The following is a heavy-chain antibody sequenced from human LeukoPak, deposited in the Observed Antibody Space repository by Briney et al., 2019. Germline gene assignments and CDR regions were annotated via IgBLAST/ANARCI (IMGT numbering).Heavy chain of an antibody. CDR1: GFTFSSYW. CDR3: ARRRAITMVQGFSFDY. J-gene: IGHJ4*02. Sequence: GGSLRLSCAASGFTFSSYWMSWVRQAPGKGLEWVANIKQDGSEKYYVDSVKGRFTISRDNAKNSLYLQMNSLRAEDTAVNYCARRRAITMVQGFSFDYWGQGTLVTVSS. V-gene: IGHV3-7*01. D-gene: IGHD3-10*01. CDR2: IKQDGSEK.